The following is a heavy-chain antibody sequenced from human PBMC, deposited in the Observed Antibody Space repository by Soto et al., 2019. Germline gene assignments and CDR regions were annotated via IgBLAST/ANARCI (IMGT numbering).Heavy chain of an antibody. Sequence: VQLQESGPRLVKPSQTLSLTCTVSGGSISSDGFYWSWTRQHPGKGLEWIGYIFYSGTIYYNPSLKSRVTISVDSSKNQFSLKLTSVTAADTAVYYCSREGRINKCDLDYWGQGTLVTVSS. CDR1: GGSISSDGFY. V-gene: IGHV4-31*03. CDR3: SREGRINKCDLDY. CDR2: IFYSGTI. J-gene: IGHJ4*02.